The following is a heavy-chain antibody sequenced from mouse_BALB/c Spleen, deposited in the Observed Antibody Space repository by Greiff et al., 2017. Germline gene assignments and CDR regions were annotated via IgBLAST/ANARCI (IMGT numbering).Heavy chain of an antibody. V-gene: IGHV1S56*01. CDR2: IYPGNVNT. D-gene: IGHD2-3*01. CDR1: GYTFTSYY. Sequence: QVQLQQSGPELVKPGASVRISCKASGYTFTSYYIHWVKQRPGQGLEWIGWIYPGNVNTKYNEKFKGKATLTADKSSSTAYMQLSSLTSEDSAVYFCARRSYDGYFDYWGQGTTLTVSS. CDR3: ARRSYDGYFDY. J-gene: IGHJ2*01.